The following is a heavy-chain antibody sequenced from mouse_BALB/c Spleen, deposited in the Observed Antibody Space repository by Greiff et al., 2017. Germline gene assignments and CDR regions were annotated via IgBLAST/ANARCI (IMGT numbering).Heavy chain of an antibody. Sequence: EVHLVESGGGLVQPGGSLRLSCAPSGFTFSDFYMEWVRQPPGKRLEWIAASRNKANDYTTEYSVSVTGRFIVSRDTSQSNLYLQMNALRAEDTAIYYCARDDHVSYDGYYVGYFDVWGAGTTVTVSS. CDR1: GFTFSDFY. D-gene: IGHD2-3*01. V-gene: IGHV7-1*02. J-gene: IGHJ1*01. CDR3: ARDDHVSYDGYYVGYFDV. CDR2: SRNKANDYTT.